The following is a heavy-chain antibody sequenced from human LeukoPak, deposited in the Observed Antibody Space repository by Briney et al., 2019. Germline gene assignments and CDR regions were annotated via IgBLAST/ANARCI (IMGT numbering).Heavy chain of an antibody. Sequence: PSETLSLTCAVYGGSFSGYYWSWIRQPPGKGLEWIGEINHSGSTNYNPSLKSRVTISVDTSKNQFSLKLSSVTAADTAVYYCARAPTYGDLEAFDIWGQGTMVTVSS. CDR2: INHSGST. CDR3: ARAPTYGDLEAFDI. V-gene: IGHV4-34*01. J-gene: IGHJ3*02. CDR1: GGSFSGYY. D-gene: IGHD4-17*01.